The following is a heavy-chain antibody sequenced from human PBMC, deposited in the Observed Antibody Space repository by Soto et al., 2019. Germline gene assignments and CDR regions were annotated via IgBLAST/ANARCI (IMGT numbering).Heavy chain of an antibody. V-gene: IGHV1-2*04. J-gene: IGHJ3*02. CDR3: ARDGLVGAPPAFDI. CDR2: INPNSGGT. D-gene: IGHD1-26*01. Sequence: GASVKVSCKASGYTFTGDYMHWVRQAPGQGLEWMGWINPNSGGTNYAQKFQGWVTMTRDTSISTAYMELSRLRSDDTAVYYCARDGLVGAPPAFDIWGQGTMVTVSS. CDR1: GYTFTGDY.